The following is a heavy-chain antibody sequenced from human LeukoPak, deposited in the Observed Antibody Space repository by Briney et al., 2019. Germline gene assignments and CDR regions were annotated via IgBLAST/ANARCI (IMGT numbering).Heavy chain of an antibody. CDR1: GFTFSGST. CDR2: IRSKPNSYAT. CDR3: TSISGGMATSPFDY. D-gene: IGHD5-24*01. Sequence: PGGSLRLSCAASGFTFSGSTMRWGRQASGKGLEWVGRIRSKPNSYATAYAASVKGRFTISRDDSKNTAYLQMNTLKTRETAVNSCTSISGGMATSPFDYWGQGTLVTVSS. V-gene: IGHV3-73*01. J-gene: IGHJ4*02.